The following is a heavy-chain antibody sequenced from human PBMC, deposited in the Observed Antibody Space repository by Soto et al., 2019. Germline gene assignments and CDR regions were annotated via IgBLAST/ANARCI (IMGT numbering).Heavy chain of an antibody. J-gene: IGHJ6*02. Sequence: GGSLRLSCAASGFTFSNYWMSWVRQAPGKGLEWVANIKQDGGEKYYVDSVKGRFTISRDNAKNSLYLQMNSLRVEDTALYYCAASTTVANYYYGMGVWGQGTTVTVS. D-gene: IGHD4-17*01. CDR1: GFTFSNYW. CDR2: IKQDGGEK. CDR3: AASTTVANYYYGMGV. V-gene: IGHV3-7*03.